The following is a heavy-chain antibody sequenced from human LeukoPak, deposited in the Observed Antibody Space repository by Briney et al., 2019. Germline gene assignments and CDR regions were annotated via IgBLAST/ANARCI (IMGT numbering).Heavy chain of an antibody. Sequence: GGSLRLSCAASGFTFSSYAMHWVRQAPGKGLEWVAVISYDGSNKYYADSVKGRFTISRDNSKNTLYLQMNSLRAEDAAVYYCARDGRYCSGGSCYLTFDYWGQGTLVTVSS. D-gene: IGHD2-15*01. CDR3: ARDGRYCSGGSCYLTFDY. CDR2: ISYDGSNK. J-gene: IGHJ4*02. V-gene: IGHV3-30*04. CDR1: GFTFSSYA.